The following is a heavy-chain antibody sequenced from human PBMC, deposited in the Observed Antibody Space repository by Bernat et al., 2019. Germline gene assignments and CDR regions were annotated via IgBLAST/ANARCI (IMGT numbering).Heavy chain of an antibody. CDR3: WGVFRQLVRRYFDY. CDR2: IKSKTDGGTT. D-gene: IGHD6-13*01. CDR1: GFTFSNAW. J-gene: IGHJ4*02. Sequence: EVQLVESGGGLVKPGGSLRLSCAASGFTFSNAWMSWVRQAPGKGLEWVGRIKSKTDGGTTDYAAPVKGRFTISRDDSKNTLYLQMNSLKTEDTAVYYCWGVFRQLVRRYFDYWGQGTLVTVSS. V-gene: IGHV3-15*01.